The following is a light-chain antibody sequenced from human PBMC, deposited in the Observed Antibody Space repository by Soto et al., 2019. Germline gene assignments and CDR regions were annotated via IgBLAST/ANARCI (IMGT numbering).Light chain of an antibody. J-gene: IGKJ4*01. Sequence: EIELTQSPGTLSLSPGERATLSCRASQSVSSSYFAWYQQKPGQAPRLLIYGASRRAAGIPDRFSGSGSATDFTITISRLEPEDFAVYYCQQYDRSPLTFGGGTKVEIK. CDR2: GAS. CDR1: QSVSSSY. CDR3: QQYDRSPLT. V-gene: IGKV3-20*01.